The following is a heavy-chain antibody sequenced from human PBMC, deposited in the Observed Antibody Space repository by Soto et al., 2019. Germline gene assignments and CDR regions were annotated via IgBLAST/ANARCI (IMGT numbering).Heavy chain of an antibody. Sequence: GGSLRLSCAASGFTFSSYSMNWVRQAPGKGLEWVASISSSSSYIYYADSVKGRFTISRDNAKNSLYLQMNSLRAEDTAVYYCARVENEYSSSSGSYGMDVWGQGTLVTVSS. CDR1: GFTFSSYS. J-gene: IGHJ6*02. CDR2: ISSSSSYI. V-gene: IGHV3-21*01. CDR3: ARVENEYSSSSGSYGMDV. D-gene: IGHD6-6*01.